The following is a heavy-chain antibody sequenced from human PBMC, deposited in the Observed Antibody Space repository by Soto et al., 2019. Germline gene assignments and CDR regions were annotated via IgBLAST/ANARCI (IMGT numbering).Heavy chain of an antibody. J-gene: IGHJ6*02. CDR1: GGSISSYY. CDR3: ARDLWGYCGADCYPLDV. Sequence: QVRLQESGPGLVKPSETLSLTCTVSGGSISSYYWSWIRQPPGKGLERIGYMYNTGSTIYNPSLKSRVSISVDTSTNKFSLKLISVTAADTTVYYCARDLWGYCGADCYPLDVWGQGTTVTVSS. V-gene: IGHV4-59*01. D-gene: IGHD2-21*02. CDR2: MYNTGST.